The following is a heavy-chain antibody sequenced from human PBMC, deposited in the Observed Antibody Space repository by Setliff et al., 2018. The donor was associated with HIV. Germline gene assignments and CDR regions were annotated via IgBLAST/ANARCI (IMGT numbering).Heavy chain of an antibody. CDR3: ARQLDPNAFDI. D-gene: IGHD3-3*01. J-gene: IGHJ3*02. CDR2: IYTSGST. CDR1: GGSISSYY. Sequence: TLSLTFTVSGGSISSYYWSWIRQPPGKGLEWIGYIYTSGSTNYNPSLKSRVTISVDTSKNQFSLKLSSVTAADTAVYYCARQLDPNAFDIWGQGTMVTVS. V-gene: IGHV4-59*08.